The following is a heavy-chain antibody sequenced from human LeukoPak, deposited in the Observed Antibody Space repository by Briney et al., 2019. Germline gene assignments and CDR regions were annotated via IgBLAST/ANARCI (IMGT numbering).Heavy chain of an antibody. CDR1: GFTVSSNY. V-gene: IGHV3-53*01. Sequence: GGSLRLSCAASGFTVSSNYMSWVRQAPGKGLEWVSVIYSGGTTNYADSVKGRFTISRDSSKNTLHLQMNSLRAEDTAVYYCAKDPPPGEMATKRVFDYWGQGTLVTVSS. CDR3: AKDPPPGEMATKRVFDY. D-gene: IGHD5-24*01. CDR2: IYSGGTT. J-gene: IGHJ4*02.